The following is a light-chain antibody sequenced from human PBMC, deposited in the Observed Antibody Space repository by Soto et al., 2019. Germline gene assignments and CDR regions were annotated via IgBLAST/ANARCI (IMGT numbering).Light chain of an antibody. V-gene: IGKV3-20*01. CDR3: QQYGDSPRT. CDR1: QTVSSS. Sequence: PGERATLSCRASQTVSSSLAWYQQKPGQAPRLLIYEASNRATGIPARFSGSGSGADFTLTISRLEPEDFAVYYCQQYGDSPRTFGQGTKVDIK. J-gene: IGKJ1*01. CDR2: EAS.